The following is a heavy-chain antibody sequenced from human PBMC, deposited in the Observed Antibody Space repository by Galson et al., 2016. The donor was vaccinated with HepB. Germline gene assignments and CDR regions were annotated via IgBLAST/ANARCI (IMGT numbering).Heavy chain of an antibody. J-gene: IGHJ6*02. V-gene: IGHV3-21*01. CDR2: ISSSSSYI. D-gene: IGHD3/OR15-3a*01. Sequence: SLRLSCAASGFTFSSYSMNWVRQAPGKGLEWVSFISSSSSYIYYADSVKGRFTISRDNAKNSLYLQMNSLRAEDTAVYYCARDGLRGRWRLGGMDVWGQGTTVTVSS. CDR3: ARDGLRGRWRLGGMDV. CDR1: GFTFSSYS.